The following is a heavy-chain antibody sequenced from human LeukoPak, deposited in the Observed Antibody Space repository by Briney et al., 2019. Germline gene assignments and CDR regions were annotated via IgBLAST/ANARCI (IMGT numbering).Heavy chain of an antibody. D-gene: IGHD2-15*01. Sequence: GGSLRLSCAASGFTFSSYSMNWVLQAPGKGLEWVSSISSSSSYIYYADSVKGRFTISRDNAKNSLYLQMNSLRAEDTAVYYCARRACSGGPVAGYYYGMDVWGQGTTVTVSS. CDR3: ARRACSGGPVAGYYYGMDV. CDR1: GFTFSSYS. V-gene: IGHV3-21*01. J-gene: IGHJ6*02. CDR2: ISSSSSYI.